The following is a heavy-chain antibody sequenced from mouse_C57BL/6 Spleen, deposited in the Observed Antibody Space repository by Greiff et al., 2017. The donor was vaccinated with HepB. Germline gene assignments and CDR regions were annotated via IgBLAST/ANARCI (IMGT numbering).Heavy chain of an antibody. CDR3: ARHNYYGSSWGFAY. V-gene: IGHV5-9*01. CDR2: ISGGGGNT. D-gene: IGHD1-1*01. Sequence: EVMLVESGGGLVKPGGSLKLSCAASGFTFSSYTMSWVRQTPEKRLEWVATISGGGGNTYYPDSVKGRFTISRDNAKNTLYLQMSSLRSEDTALYYCARHNYYGSSWGFAYWGQGTLVTVSA. J-gene: IGHJ3*01. CDR1: GFTFSSYT.